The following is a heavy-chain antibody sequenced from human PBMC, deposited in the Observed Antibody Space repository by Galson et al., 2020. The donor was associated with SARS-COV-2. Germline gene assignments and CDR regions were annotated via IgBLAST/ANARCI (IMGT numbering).Heavy chain of an antibody. D-gene: IGHD6-13*01. CDR1: GFTFSSYG. V-gene: IGHV3-30*02. Sequence: GGSLRLSCAASGFTFSSYGMHWVRQAPGKGLEWVAFIRYDGSNKYYADSVKGRFTISRDNSKNTLYLQMNSLRAEDTAVYYCAKDRILPPEQPRGSFYYYYGMDVWGQGTTVTVSS. CDR2: IRYDGSNK. J-gene: IGHJ6*02. CDR3: AKDRILPPEQPRGSFYYYYGMDV.